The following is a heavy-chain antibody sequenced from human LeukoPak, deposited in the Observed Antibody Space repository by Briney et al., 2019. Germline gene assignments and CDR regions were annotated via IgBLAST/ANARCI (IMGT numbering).Heavy chain of an antibody. CDR1: GFTFSTYG. J-gene: IGHJ4*02. D-gene: IGHD3-22*01. V-gene: IGHV3-30*02. Sequence: GGSLRLSCAASGFTFSTYGIHWVRQAPGKGLEWVSFIQYDENNKYYADSVKGRFTISRDNSKNTLYLQMNSLRAEDTAVYFCAKDLTEAFYYDSSGYFDYWGQGTLVTVSS. CDR2: IQYDENNK. CDR3: AKDLTEAFYYDSSGYFDY.